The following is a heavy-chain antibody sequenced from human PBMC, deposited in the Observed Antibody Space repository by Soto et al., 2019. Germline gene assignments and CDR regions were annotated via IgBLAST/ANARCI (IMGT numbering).Heavy chain of an antibody. D-gene: IGHD3-9*01. CDR2: IKQDGSKK. V-gene: IGHV3-7*03. CDR3: ALGDFGWSLTNDYYFYAMDV. CDR1: GFTFSYYW. Sequence: PGGSLRLSCAASGFTFSYYWMSWVRQAPGKGLEWVANIKQDGSKKYYVDSVKGRFTISRDNAKNSLYLQMTSLRAEDTAVYYCALGDFGWSLTNDYYFYAMDVWGQGTSVTVSS. J-gene: IGHJ6*02.